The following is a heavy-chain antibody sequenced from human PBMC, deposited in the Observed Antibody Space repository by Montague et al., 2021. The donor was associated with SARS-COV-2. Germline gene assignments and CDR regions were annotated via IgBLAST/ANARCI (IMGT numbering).Heavy chain of an antibody. V-gene: IGHV4-59*01. CDR2: IYYSGST. Sequence: SETLSLTCTASGGSISSYYWSWIRQPPGKGLEWFGYIYYSGSTNYNPSLKSRVTISVDTSKNQFSLKLSSVTAADTAVYYCARGAGRGSGYGKYYYYYYGMDVWGQGTTVTVSS. D-gene: IGHD5-12*01. J-gene: IGHJ6*02. CDR1: GGSISSYY. CDR3: ARGAGRGSGYGKYYYYYYGMDV.